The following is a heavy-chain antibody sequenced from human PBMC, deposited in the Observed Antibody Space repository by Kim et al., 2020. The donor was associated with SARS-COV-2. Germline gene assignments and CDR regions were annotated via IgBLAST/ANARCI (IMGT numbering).Heavy chain of an antibody. V-gene: IGHV3-48*02. Sequence: IYYADSVKGRLTTSRDNAKNSLHLQMNSLKDEDTAVYYCVRDRMGGAFDIWGQGTLVTVSS. CDR3: VRDRMGGAFDI. D-gene: IGHD3-16*01. CDR2: I. J-gene: IGHJ3*02.